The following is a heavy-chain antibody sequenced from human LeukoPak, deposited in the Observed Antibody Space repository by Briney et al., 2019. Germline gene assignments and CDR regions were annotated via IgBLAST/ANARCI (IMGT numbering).Heavy chain of an antibody. CDR2: MNINSSNS. Sequence: GASLKLSCTASGCTFSSTDINWGRHPQAPGHELLGWMNINSSNSTYDPKSQSRLATTRDNSTSTPYSLMSSRTTAANAAYYCLGGLPTRGSRWFDPWGQGTLVTVSS. CDR3: LGGLPTRGSRWFDP. J-gene: IGHJ5*02. V-gene: IGHV1-8*01. CDR1: GCTFSSTD. D-gene: IGHD3-16*01.